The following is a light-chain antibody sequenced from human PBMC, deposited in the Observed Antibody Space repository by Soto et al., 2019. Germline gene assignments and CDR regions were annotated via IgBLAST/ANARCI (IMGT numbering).Light chain of an antibody. CDR3: QHLNTYPPWT. CDR2: GAS. V-gene: IGKV3-20*01. CDR1: QSVSSSY. J-gene: IGKJ1*01. Sequence: EIVLTQSPGTLSLSPGERATLSCRASQSVSSSYLAWYQQKPGQAPRLLIYGASSRATGIPDRFSGSGSGTEFTLTISSLQPEDFAAYFCQHLNTYPPWTFGQGTKVEIK.